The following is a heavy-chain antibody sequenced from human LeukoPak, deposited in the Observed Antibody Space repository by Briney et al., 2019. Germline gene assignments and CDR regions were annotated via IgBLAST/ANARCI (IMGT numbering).Heavy chain of an antibody. CDR1: GGSISSSSYY. CDR3: ARRTLYADAAAL. J-gene: IGHJ4*02. Sequence: KTWETLSLTCTVSGGSISSSSYYWGWIRQPPGKGLEWIGSIYYSGSTYYNPSLKSRVTISVDTSKNQFSLKLSSVTAADTAVYYCARRTLYADAAALWGQGTLVTVSS. CDR2: IYYSGST. V-gene: IGHV4-39*01. D-gene: IGHD2-2*01.